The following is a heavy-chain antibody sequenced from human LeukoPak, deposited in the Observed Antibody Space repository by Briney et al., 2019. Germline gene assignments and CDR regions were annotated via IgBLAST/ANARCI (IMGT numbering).Heavy chain of an antibody. J-gene: IGHJ6*02. CDR2: IYSGGST. V-gene: IGHV3-53*01. Sequence: PGGSLRLSCTASGFTFGDYAMSWVRQAPGKGLEWVSVIYSGGSTYYADSVKGRFTISRDNSKNTLYLQMNSLRAEDTAVYYCARDSRGYYGMDVWGQGTTVTVSS. D-gene: IGHD6-13*01. CDR3: ARDSRGYYGMDV. CDR1: GFTFGDYA.